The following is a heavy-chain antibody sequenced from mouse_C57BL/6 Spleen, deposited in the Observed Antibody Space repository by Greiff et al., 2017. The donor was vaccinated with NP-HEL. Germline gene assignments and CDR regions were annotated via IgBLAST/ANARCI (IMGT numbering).Heavy chain of an antibody. CDR1: GYTFTDYY. V-gene: IGHV1-19*01. D-gene: IGHD4-1*01. Sequence: VQLKESGPVLVKPGASVKMSCKASGYTFTDYYMNWVKQSHGKSLEWIGVINPYNGGTSYNQKFKGKATLTVDKSSSTAYMELNSLTSEDSAVYYCARRRTGTSAMDYWGQGTSVTVSS. J-gene: IGHJ4*01. CDR2: INPYNGGT. CDR3: ARRRTGTSAMDY.